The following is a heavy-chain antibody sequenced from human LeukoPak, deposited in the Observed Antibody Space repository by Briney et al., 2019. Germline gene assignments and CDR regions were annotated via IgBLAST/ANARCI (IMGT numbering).Heavy chain of an antibody. CDR1: GFTFSGYS. CDR2: ISSSSSYI. CDR3: ARVVDYYYYMDV. J-gene: IGHJ6*03. V-gene: IGHV3-21*06. Sequence: GGSLRLSCAASGFTFSGYSMNWVRQAPGKGLEWVSSISSSSSYIYYADSVKGRFTISRDNAKNSLYLQMNSLRAEDTAVYYCARVVDYYYYMDVWGKGTTVTVSS.